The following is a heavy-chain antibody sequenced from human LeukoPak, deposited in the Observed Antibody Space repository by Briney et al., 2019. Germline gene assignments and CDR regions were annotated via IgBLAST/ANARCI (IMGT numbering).Heavy chain of an antibody. D-gene: IGHD6-13*01. CDR1: GFTFSSYG. V-gene: IGHV3-33*01. CDR2: IWYDGSSK. CDR3: AGGGYSSSWYPY. Sequence: GGSLRLSCAASGFTFSSYGTHWVRQAPGKGLEWVAVIWYDGSSKYYADSVKGRFTISRDNSKNTLYLQMNSLRAEDTAVYYCAGGGYSSSWYPYWGQGTLVTVSS. J-gene: IGHJ4*02.